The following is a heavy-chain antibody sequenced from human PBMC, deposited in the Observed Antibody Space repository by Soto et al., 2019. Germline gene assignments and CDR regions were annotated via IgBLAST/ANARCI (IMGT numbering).Heavy chain of an antibody. Sequence: ASVKVSCKVSGYTLTELSMHWVRQAPGKGLEWMGGFDPEDGETIYAQKFQGRVTMTEDTSTDTAYMELSSLRSEDTAVYYCATDLGYYYDSSGYYSWFDPWGQGTLVTVSS. CDR1: GYTLTELS. CDR3: ATDLGYYYDSSGYYSWFDP. CDR2: FDPEDGET. V-gene: IGHV1-24*01. J-gene: IGHJ5*02. D-gene: IGHD3-22*01.